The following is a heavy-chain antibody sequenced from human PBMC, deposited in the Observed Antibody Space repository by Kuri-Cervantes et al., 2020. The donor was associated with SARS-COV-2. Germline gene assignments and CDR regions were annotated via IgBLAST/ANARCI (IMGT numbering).Heavy chain of an antibody. V-gene: IGHV4-34*01. J-gene: IGHJ4*02. CDR2: INHSGST. D-gene: IGHD3-16*01. CDR1: GGSFSAYY. CDR3: AGSPGGVFDC. Sequence: GSLRLSCAVYGGSFSAYYWSWIRQPPGKGLEWIGEINHSGSTNYNPSLKSRVTISVDTSKHQLSLKLSSVTAADTAVHYCAGSPGGVFDCWGQGTLVTVSP.